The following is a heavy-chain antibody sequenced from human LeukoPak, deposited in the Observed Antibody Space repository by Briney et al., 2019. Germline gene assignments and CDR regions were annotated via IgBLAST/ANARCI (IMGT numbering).Heavy chain of an antibody. J-gene: IGHJ4*02. CDR2: INSDGSNT. V-gene: IGHV3-74*03. Sequence: GGSLRLSCAASGLTVSNYWMHWVRQAPGKGLVWVSSINSDGSNTMYADSVKGRFTISRDNAKDTLYLQMNSLRAEDTAVYYCARLPTGSSLHYWGQGTLVTVSS. CDR1: GLTVSNYW. CDR3: ARLPTGSSLHY. D-gene: IGHD6-6*01.